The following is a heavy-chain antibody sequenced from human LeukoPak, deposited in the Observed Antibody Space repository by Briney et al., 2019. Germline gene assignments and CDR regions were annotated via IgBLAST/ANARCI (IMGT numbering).Heavy chain of an antibody. CDR1: GFTFSSYA. J-gene: IGHJ6*03. Sequence: GGSLRLSCAASGFTFSSYAMSWVRQAPGKGLEWVSALSGSGGSTYYADSVKGRFTISRDNSKNTLYLQMNSLRAEDTAVYYCAKDGRWPTTDVYYYYYMDVWGKGTTVTVSS. CDR2: LSGSGGST. D-gene: IGHD4-17*01. V-gene: IGHV3-23*01. CDR3: AKDGRWPTTDVYYYYYMDV.